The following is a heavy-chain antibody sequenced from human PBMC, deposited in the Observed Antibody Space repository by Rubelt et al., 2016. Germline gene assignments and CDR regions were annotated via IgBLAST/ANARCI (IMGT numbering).Heavy chain of an antibody. CDR2: INPTTGGT. D-gene: IGHD3-3*01. Sequence: QVQLVQSGAEVKKPGASVQVSCKASGYTFTGSYIHWVRQAPGEGLEWMGRINPTTGGTNFAQTFQGRLTMTTSISTAYIDVSSLRSDDTAVYYCAKSGPCEWFPGDWGQGTLVTVSS. V-gene: IGHV1-2*06. CDR3: AKSGPCEWFPGD. J-gene: IGHJ4*02. CDR1: GYTFTGSY.